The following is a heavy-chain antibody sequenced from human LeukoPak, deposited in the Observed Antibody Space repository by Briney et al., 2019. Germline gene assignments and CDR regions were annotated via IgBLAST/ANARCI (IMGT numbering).Heavy chain of an antibody. CDR2: INPNSGGT. CDR1: GYTFTGSY. J-gene: IGHJ4*02. Sequence: ASVKVSCKASGYTFTGSYMRWVRQAPGQGLEWMGWINPNSGGTNYAQNFQGRVTMTRDTSISTAYMELSRLRSDDTAVYYCARGQVKQQLVNDYWGQGTLVTVSS. D-gene: IGHD6-13*01. V-gene: IGHV1-2*02. CDR3: ARGQVKQQLVNDY.